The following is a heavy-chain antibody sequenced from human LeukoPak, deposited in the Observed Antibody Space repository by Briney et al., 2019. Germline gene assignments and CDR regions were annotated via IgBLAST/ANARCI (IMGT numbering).Heavy chain of an antibody. J-gene: IGHJ5*02. V-gene: IGHV4-39*07. CDR2: IYYSGST. CDR1: GGSISSSSYY. CDR3: ARDLRQWLTKSNWFDP. Sequence: PSETLSLTCTVSGGSISSSSYYWGWIRQPPGKGLEWIGSIYYSGSTYYNPSFKSRVTISVDTSKNQFSLKLSSVTAADTAVYYCARDLRQWLTKSNWFDPWGQGTLVTVSS. D-gene: IGHD6-19*01.